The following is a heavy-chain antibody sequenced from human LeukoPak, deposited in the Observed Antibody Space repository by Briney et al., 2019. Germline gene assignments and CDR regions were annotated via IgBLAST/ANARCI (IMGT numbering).Heavy chain of an antibody. J-gene: IGHJ4*02. CDR3: ARQPTGSPYPFDY. CDR2: IYYSGSA. V-gene: IGHV4-59*01. D-gene: IGHD3-10*01. Sequence: SETLSLTCTVSGGSIGSYYWSWIRQPPGKGLEWIGYIYYSGSANYNPSLKSRVTISVDTSKNQFSLKLSSVTAADTAVYYCARQPTGSPYPFDYWGQGTLVTVSS. CDR1: GGSIGSYY.